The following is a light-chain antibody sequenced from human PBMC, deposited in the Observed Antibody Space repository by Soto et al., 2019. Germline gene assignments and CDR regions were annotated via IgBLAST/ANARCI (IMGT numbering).Light chain of an antibody. V-gene: IGLV3-21*02. CDR2: DDS. J-gene: IGLJ1*01. Sequence: SYELTQPPSVSVAPGQTARSTCGGTNIRSKSVHWYQQKPGQAPVLVVYDDSDRPSGIPERFSGSNSGNTATLTISRVEAGDEADYYCQVWDRSSDHFYVFGTGTKLTVL. CDR3: QVWDRSSDHFYV. CDR1: NIRSKS.